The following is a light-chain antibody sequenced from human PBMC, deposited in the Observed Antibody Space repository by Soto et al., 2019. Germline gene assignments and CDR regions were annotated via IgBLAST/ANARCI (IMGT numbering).Light chain of an antibody. Sequence: IVVSLCPCTVPLCPEEGATLSCSASQRLSSYLPWYQQKPGQAPRLLIYDASNRATGIPARFSGSGSGTDFTLTISSLEPEDFAVYYCQYRSDWPLTFGRGTKVDIK. CDR2: DAS. J-gene: IGKJ4*01. V-gene: IGKV3-11*01. CDR3: QYRSDWPLT. CDR1: QRLSSY.